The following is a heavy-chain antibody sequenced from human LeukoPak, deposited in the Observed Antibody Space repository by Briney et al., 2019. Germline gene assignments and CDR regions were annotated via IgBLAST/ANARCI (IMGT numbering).Heavy chain of an antibody. V-gene: IGHV4-59*01. J-gene: IGHJ6*02. CDR3: ARANTAWWIQPYYYYGMDV. CDR2: IYYSGST. D-gene: IGHD5-18*01. CDR1: GGSISSYY. Sequence: SETLSLTCTVSGGSISSYYWSWIRQPPGKGLEWIGYIYYSGSTNYNPSLKSRATISVDTSKNQFSLKLSSVTAADTAVYYCARANTAWWIQPYYYYGMDVWGQGTTVTVSS.